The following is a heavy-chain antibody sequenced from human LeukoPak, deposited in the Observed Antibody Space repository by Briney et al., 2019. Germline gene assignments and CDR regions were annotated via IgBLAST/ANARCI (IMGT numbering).Heavy chain of an antibody. J-gene: IGHJ6*03. CDR3: AKGGGYEAQYYYYYLDV. V-gene: IGHV1-69*10. Sequence: GASVKVSCKASGGTFSTYAISWVRQAPGQGLEWMGGITPILGTANYAQKFQGRVTINADQSTSTAYMELSSLRSEDTAVYYCAKGGGYEAQYYYYYLDVWGKGTTVTISS. CDR1: GGTFSTYA. D-gene: IGHD5-12*01. CDR2: ITPILGTA.